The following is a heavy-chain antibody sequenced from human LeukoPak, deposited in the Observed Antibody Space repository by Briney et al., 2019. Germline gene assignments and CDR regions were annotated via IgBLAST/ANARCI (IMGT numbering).Heavy chain of an antibody. CDR3: ARGPTGYSSGWLQYYYYYMDV. J-gene: IGHJ6*03. Sequence: SETLSLTCTVSGGSISSGSYYWSWIRQPAGKGLEWIGRIYTSGSTNYNPSLKSRVTISVDTSKNQFSLKLSSVTAADTAVYYCARGPTGYSSGWLQYYYYYMDVWGKGTTVTISS. V-gene: IGHV4-61*02. CDR1: GGSISSGSYY. D-gene: IGHD6-19*01. CDR2: IYTSGST.